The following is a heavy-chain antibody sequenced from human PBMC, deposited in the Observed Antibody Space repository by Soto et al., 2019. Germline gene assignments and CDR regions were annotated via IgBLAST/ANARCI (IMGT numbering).Heavy chain of an antibody. D-gene: IGHD6-13*01. Sequence: GGSLRLSCAASGFTFSSYAMHWVRQAPGKGLEWVAVISYDGSNKYYADSVKGRFTISRDNSKNTLYLQMNSLRAEDTAVYYCARDRIAAAVNYYYGMDVWGQGTTVTVSS. CDR1: GFTFSSYA. CDR2: ISYDGSNK. J-gene: IGHJ6*02. V-gene: IGHV3-30-3*01. CDR3: ARDRIAAAVNYYYGMDV.